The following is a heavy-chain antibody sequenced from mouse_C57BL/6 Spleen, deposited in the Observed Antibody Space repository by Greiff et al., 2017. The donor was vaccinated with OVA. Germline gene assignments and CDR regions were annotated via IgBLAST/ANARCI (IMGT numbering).Heavy chain of an antibody. J-gene: IGHJ2*01. V-gene: IGHV5-17*01. Sequence: EVNVVESGGGLVKPGGSLKLSCAASGFTFSDYGMHWVRQAPEKGLEWVAYISSGSSTIYYADTVKGRFTISRDKAKNTLFLQMTSLRSEDTAMYYCARPPKRQNYFDYWGQGTTLTVSS. CDR1: GFTFSDYG. D-gene: IGHD6-1*01. CDR2: ISSGSSTI. CDR3: ARPPKRQNYFDY.